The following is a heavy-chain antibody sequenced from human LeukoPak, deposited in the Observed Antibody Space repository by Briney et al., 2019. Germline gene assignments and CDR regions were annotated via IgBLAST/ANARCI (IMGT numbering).Heavy chain of an antibody. J-gene: IGHJ6*03. CDR1: GYSFASSW. V-gene: IGHV5-51*01. Sequence: ESLKISCKGSGYSFASSWIGWVRQMPGKGLEWMGIIYADDSDTRYSPSFEGQITISVDKSISTAYLQWSSLKASDTAVYYCARHGHCTNGVCYSNYYYHMDVWGKGTTVTVSS. CDR2: IYADDSDT. CDR3: ARHGHCTNGVCYSNYYYHMDV. D-gene: IGHD2-8*01.